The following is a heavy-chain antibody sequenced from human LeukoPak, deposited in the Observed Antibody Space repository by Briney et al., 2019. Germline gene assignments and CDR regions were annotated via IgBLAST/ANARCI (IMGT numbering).Heavy chain of an antibody. CDR3: ARETAFWSGYYTNWFDP. D-gene: IGHD3-3*01. Sequence: ASVKVSCKTSGYTFTSYTMHWVRQAPGQRLEWMGWIDAGNGNTKYSQKFQGRVTITRDTSARIVLMELSSLRSEDTAEYYCARETAFWSGYYTNWFDPWGQGTLVIVSS. CDR2: IDAGNGNT. V-gene: IGHV1-3*01. J-gene: IGHJ5*02. CDR1: GYTFTSYT.